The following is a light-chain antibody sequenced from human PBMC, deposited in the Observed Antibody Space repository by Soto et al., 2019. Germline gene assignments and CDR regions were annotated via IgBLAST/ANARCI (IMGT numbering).Light chain of an antibody. CDR2: SNN. V-gene: IGLV1-40*01. J-gene: IGLJ3*02. Sequence: QSVLTQPPSVSGAPGQTVTLSCTGSSSNIGADYDVHWYRQLPGTAPQLLIFSNNNRPSGVPDRISGSKSGAAAYLAITGLQAEDEADYYCQAYDRLSHWVFGGGTKVTVL. CDR3: QAYDRLSHWV. CDR1: SSNIGADYD.